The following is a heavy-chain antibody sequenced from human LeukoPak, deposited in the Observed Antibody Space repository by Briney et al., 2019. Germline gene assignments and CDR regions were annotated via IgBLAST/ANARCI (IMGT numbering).Heavy chain of an antibody. J-gene: IGHJ5*02. CDR1: GYTFTSYY. D-gene: IGHD3-22*01. CDR3: ARGPYYDSSGYDWFDP. Sequence: GASVKVSCKTSGYTFTSYYIHWVRQAPGQGLEWMGVINPSGGSTSYAQKFQGRVTMTRDTSTSTVYMELSSLRSEDTAVYYCARGPYYDSSGYDWFDPWGQGTLVTVSS. V-gene: IGHV1-46*01. CDR2: INPSGGST.